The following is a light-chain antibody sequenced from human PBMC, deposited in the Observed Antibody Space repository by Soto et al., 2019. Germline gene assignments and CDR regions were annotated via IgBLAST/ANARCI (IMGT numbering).Light chain of an antibody. V-gene: IGKV3-11*01. Sequence: EIVWTQSPATLSLSPGERATLSCRASQSVSSYLAWYQQKPGQAPRLLIYDASNRATGIPARFSGSGSGTDFTLPISSLEPEDFAVYYCQQRSNWPRTFGQGTKVDIK. CDR3: QQRSNWPRT. J-gene: IGKJ1*01. CDR1: QSVSSY. CDR2: DAS.